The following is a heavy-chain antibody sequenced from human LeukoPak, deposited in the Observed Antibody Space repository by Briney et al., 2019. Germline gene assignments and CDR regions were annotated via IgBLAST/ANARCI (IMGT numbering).Heavy chain of an antibody. V-gene: IGHV4-59*12. J-gene: IGHJ4*02. CDR1: GGSISSYY. CDR3: ARDSSYYGSGSTFDY. D-gene: IGHD3-10*01. CDR2: IYYSGST. Sequence: PSETLSLTCTVSGGSISSYYWSWIRQPPGKGLEWIGYIYYSGSTNYNPSLKSRVTISVDTSKNQFSLKLSSVTAADTAVYYCARDSSYYGSGSTFDYWGQGTLVTVSS.